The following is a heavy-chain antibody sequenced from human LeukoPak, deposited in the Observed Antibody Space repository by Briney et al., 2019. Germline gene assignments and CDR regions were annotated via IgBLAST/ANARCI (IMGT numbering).Heavy chain of an antibody. V-gene: IGHV5-51*01. CDR1: GYIFSSYW. J-gene: IGHJ5*02. CDR2: IYPGDSDT. D-gene: IGHD1-1*01. CDR3: ARISTTGTTRSWFDP. Sequence: GESLKISCQASGYIFSSYWIGWVRQMPGKGLEWMGIIYPGDSDTRYSPSFQGQVTISADKSISTAYLQWSSLKASDTAMYYCARISTTGTTRSWFDPWGQETLVTVSS.